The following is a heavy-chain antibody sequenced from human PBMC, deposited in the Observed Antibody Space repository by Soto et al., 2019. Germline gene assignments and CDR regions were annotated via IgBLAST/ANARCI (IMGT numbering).Heavy chain of an antibody. CDR2: ISYDGSNK. CDR3: ASPRISGSYRPFDY. D-gene: IGHD1-26*01. CDR1: GFTFSSYA. Sequence: GGSLRLSCAASGFTFSSYAMHWVRQAPGKGLEWVAVISYDGSNKYYADSVKGRFTISRDNSKNTLYLQMNSLRAEDTAVYYCASPRISGSYRPFDYWGQGTLVTVSS. V-gene: IGHV3-30-3*01. J-gene: IGHJ4*02.